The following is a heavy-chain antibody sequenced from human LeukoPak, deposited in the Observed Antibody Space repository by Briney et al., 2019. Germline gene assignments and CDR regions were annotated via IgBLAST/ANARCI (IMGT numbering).Heavy chain of an antibody. Sequence: PSETLSLTCTISGGSISSGTYYWGWIRQPPGKGLEWIGYISHSGSTYYNPSLKNRLTLSLDTSKNQFSLRLNSVTAADTAVYYCARVWYGGKSGPDYWGQGTLVTVSS. CDR1: GGSISSGTYY. CDR2: ISHSGST. D-gene: IGHD1-26*01. J-gene: IGHJ4*02. CDR3: ARVWYGGKSGPDY. V-gene: IGHV4-39*07.